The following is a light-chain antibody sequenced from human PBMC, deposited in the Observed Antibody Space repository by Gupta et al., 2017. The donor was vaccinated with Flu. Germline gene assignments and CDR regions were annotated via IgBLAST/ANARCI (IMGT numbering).Light chain of an antibody. CDR1: QGISSW. J-gene: IGKJ1*01. Sequence: SPSSLSASVGDRVTITCRASQGISSWLAWYQQKPGKAPKLLIYAASSLEGGVPSRFSGSASGTEFTLTISSLQPDDFATYYCQQDNSPWTFGHGTKVDIK. V-gene: IGKV1-5*03. CDR2: AAS. CDR3: QQDNSPWT.